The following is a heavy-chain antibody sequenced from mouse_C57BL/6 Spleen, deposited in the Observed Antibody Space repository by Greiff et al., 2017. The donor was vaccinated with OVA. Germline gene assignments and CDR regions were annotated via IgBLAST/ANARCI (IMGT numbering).Heavy chain of an antibody. Sequence: EVKLVESGEGLVKPGGSLKLSCAASGFTFSSYAMSWVRQTPEKRLEWVAYISSGGDYTYYADTVKGRFTISRDNARNTLYLQMSSLKSEDTAMYYCTRDTPTVAYFDVWGTGTTVTVSS. CDR3: TRDTPTVAYFDV. V-gene: IGHV5-9-1*02. J-gene: IGHJ1*03. CDR2: ISSGGDYT. CDR1: GFTFSSYA. D-gene: IGHD1-1*01.